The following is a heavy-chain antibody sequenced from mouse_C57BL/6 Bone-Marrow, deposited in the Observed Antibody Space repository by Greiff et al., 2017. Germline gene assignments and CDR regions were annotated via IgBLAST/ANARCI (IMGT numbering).Heavy chain of an antibody. D-gene: IGHD1-1*01. CDR1: GYTFTDYY. V-gene: IGHV1-76*01. J-gene: IGHJ1*03. CDR3: ASSTSVVEPFYWYFDV. CDR2: IYPGSGNT. Sequence: QVQLQQSGAELVRPGASVKLSCKASGYTFTDYYINWVKQRPGQGLEWIARIYPGSGNTYYNEKFKGKATLTAEKSSSTAYMQLSSLTSEDSAVYFCASSTSVVEPFYWYFDVWGTGTAVTVSA.